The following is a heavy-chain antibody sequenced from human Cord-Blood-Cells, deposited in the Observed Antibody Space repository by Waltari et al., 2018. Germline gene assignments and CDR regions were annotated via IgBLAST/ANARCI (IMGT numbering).Heavy chain of an antibody. CDR1: GGSISSSY. J-gene: IGHJ3*02. CDR2: IYYSGST. CDR3: ASDGGKDAFDI. V-gene: IGHV4-59*01. Sequence: QVQLQESGPGLVKPSETLSLTCTVPGGSISSSYWSWIRQPPGKGLEWIGYIYYSGSTNYNPSLKSRVTISVDTSKNQFSLKLSSVTAADTAVYYCASDGGKDAFDIWGQGTMVTVSS. D-gene: IGHD3-16*01.